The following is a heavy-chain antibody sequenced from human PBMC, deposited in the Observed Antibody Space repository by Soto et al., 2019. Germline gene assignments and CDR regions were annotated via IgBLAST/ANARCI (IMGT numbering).Heavy chain of an antibody. CDR1: GFSLTTPGMC. V-gene: IGHV2-70*12. Sequence: GPTLVNPRQTLTLTCTFSGFSLTTPGMCVSWIRQPPGKALEWLAVIDWDDDKYYSTSLKTRLSISMDTSKNQVVLEMTNVAPVDTATYYCAHIRGAGAYYYYPMDVWGQGTTVTVSS. CDR2: IDWDDDK. CDR3: AHIRGAGAYYYYPMDV. J-gene: IGHJ6*02. D-gene: IGHD3-10*01.